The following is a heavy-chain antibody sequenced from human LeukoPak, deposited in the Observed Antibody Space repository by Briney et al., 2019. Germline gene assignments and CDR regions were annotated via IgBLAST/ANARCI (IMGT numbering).Heavy chain of an antibody. V-gene: IGHV5-51*01. Sequence: GESLKISCKGSGYSFTTYWIGWVRQMPGKGLEWMGIIYPGDSDTKYSPSFQGQVIISADKSISTAYLQWSSLQASDTAMYYCARGRTSSGPFDYWGQGTLVTVSS. CDR1: GYSFTTYW. CDR2: IYPGDSDT. CDR3: ARGRTSSGPFDY. J-gene: IGHJ4*02. D-gene: IGHD2-2*01.